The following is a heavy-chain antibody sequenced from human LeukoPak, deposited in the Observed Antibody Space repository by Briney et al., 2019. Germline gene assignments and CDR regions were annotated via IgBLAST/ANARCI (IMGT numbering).Heavy chain of an antibody. J-gene: IGHJ4*02. CDR1: GGSISSSYYY. D-gene: IGHD3-10*01. V-gene: IGHV4-39*07. Sequence: SETLSLTCTVSGGSISSSYYYWGWIRQPPGKGLEWIGSIYYSGSTYYNPSLKSRVTISVDTSKNQSSLKLTSVTAADTAVFYCARVPIIRGVIEDWGQGTLVSVSS. CDR2: IYYSGST. CDR3: ARVPIIRGVIED.